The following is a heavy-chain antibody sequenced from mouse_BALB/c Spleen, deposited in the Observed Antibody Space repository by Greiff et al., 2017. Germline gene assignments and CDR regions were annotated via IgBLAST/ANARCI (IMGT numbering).Heavy chain of an antibody. CDR2: IDPANGNT. CDR3: ARDGNYAHYYAMDY. J-gene: IGHJ4*01. Sequence: VQLQQSGAELVKPGASVKLSCTASGFNIKDTYMHWVKQRPEQGLEWIGRIDPANGNTKYDPKFQGKATITADTSSNTAYLQLSSLTSEDTAVYYCARDGNYAHYYAMDYWGQGTSVTVSS. V-gene: IGHV14-3*02. CDR1: GFNIKDTY. D-gene: IGHD2-1*01.